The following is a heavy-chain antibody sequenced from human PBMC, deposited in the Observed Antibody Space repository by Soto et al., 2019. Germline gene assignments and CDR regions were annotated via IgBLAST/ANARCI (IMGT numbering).Heavy chain of an antibody. V-gene: IGHV1-69*01. CDR1: GGTFSSYA. J-gene: IGHJ4*02. CDR2: IIPIFGTA. D-gene: IGHD6-6*01. CDR3: AREGGSSSFRYGYYFDY. Sequence: QVQLVQSGAEVKKPGSSVKVSCKASGGTFSSYAFSWVRQAPGQGLEWMGGIIPIFGTANYAQKFQGRVTITADESTSTAYMERSSLRSEDTAGYYCAREGGSSSFRYGYYFDYWGQGTPVTVSS.